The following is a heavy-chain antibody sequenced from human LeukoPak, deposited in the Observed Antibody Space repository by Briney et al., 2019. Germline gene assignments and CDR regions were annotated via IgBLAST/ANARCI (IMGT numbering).Heavy chain of an antibody. V-gene: IGHV3-30*18. Sequence: GGSLRLSCGISGLTFSSYGMHWVRQAPGKGLEWVAIISKDGTKRYYADSVRGRFTISRDNSKNTLSLQMNSLRVEDTALYYCAKDLGALTYGEGFWGQGTLVTVSS. CDR3: AKDLGALTYGEGF. J-gene: IGHJ4*02. CDR1: GLTFSSYG. CDR2: ISKDGTKR. D-gene: IGHD3-16*01.